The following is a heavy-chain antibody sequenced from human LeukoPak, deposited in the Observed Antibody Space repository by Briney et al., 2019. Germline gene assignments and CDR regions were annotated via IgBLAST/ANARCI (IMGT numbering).Heavy chain of an antibody. CDR3: ARVGYSSGSYYCDY. V-gene: IGHV3-66*01. Sequence: GGSLRLSCAASGFTVSNNYMSWVRQAPGKGLEWVSVIYRGGSTYNADSVKGRFIISRDNSKNTLDLQMNSLRAEDTAVYFCARVGYSSGSYYCDYWGQGTLVTVSS. CDR2: IYRGGST. J-gene: IGHJ4*02. D-gene: IGHD5-18*01. CDR1: GFTVSNNY.